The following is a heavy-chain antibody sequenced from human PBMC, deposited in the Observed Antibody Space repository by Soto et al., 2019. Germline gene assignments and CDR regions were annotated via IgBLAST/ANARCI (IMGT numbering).Heavy chain of an antibody. D-gene: IGHD6-19*01. CDR1: GFTFSSYA. J-gene: IGHJ4*02. CDR3: ARDRPWASSSGWYFY. V-gene: IGHV3-30-3*01. CDR2: ISYDGSNK. Sequence: QVQLVESGGGVVQPGRSLRLSCAASGFTFSSYAMHWVRQAPGKGLEWVAVISYDGSNKYYADSVKGRFTISRDNSKNTLYLQMNSLRAEDTAVYYCARDRPWASSSGWYFYWGQGTLVTVSS.